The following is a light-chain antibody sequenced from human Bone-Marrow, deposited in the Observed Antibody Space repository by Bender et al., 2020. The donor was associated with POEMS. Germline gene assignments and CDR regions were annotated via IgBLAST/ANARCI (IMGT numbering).Light chain of an antibody. CDR1: SSNIGNHG. V-gene: IGLV1-36*01. J-gene: IGLJ3*02. CDR2: YDD. CDR3: SAWGGSLGGWV. Sequence: QSVVTQPPSLSEAPRQRVTIPCSGSSSNIGNHGVNWYQQLPGEAPKLLIYYDDLLTPGVSDRFSASKSGNSASLALSELQGEDEAVYYCSAWGGSLGGWVVGGWTKLIVL.